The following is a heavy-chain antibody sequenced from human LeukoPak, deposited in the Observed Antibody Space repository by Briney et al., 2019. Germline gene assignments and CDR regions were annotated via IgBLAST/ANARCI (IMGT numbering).Heavy chain of an antibody. CDR2: IRYDGSNK. V-gene: IGHV3-30*02. Sequence: QPGGSLRLSCAASGFTFSSYGMHWVRQAPGKGLEWVAFIRYDGSNKYYADSVKGRFTISRDNSKNTLYLQMNSLRAEDTAVYYCAKIGITMVRGVIITPLDYWGQGTLVTVSS. CDR1: GFTFSSYG. D-gene: IGHD3-10*01. CDR3: AKIGITMVRGVIITPLDY. J-gene: IGHJ4*02.